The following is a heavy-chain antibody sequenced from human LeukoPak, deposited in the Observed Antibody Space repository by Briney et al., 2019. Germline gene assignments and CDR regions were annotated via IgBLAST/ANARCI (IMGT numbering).Heavy chain of an antibody. D-gene: IGHD2-21*02. CDR1: GYSISSGYY. Sequence: PSETLSLTCTVSGYSISSGYYWGWIRQPPGRGLEWIGSIYHSGSTYYNPSLKSRVTISVDTSKNQFSLKLSSVTAADTAVYYCARGLPYCGGDCYSPWGQGTLVTVSS. CDR3: ARGLPYCGGDCYSP. V-gene: IGHV4-38-2*02. CDR2: IYHSGST. J-gene: IGHJ5*02.